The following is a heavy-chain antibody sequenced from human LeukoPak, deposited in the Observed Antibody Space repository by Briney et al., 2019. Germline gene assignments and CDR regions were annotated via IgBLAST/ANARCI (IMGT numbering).Heavy chain of an antibody. J-gene: IGHJ5*02. Sequence: KPSETLSLTSTVSGGSISSTSYYWGWIRQPPGKGLEWIGSMFYSGSAYYNPSLKSRVTISVDTSKNQVSLKLSSVTAADTAVYYCARYYFSRGHSRGWFDPWGQGTLVTVSS. CDR2: MFYSGSA. CDR3: ARYYFSRGHSRGWFDP. D-gene: IGHD3-22*01. V-gene: IGHV4-39*01. CDR1: GGSISSTSYY.